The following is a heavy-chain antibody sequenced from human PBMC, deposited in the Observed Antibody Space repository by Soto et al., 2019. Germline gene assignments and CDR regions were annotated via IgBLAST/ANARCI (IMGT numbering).Heavy chain of an antibody. Sequence: ASVKVSCKASGYTFTTFGISWVRQAPGQGLEWVGWISANNGNTKYSQKFQGRVSLTTETSTSTAYKQVRSLRSDDTAVYYRERFPPLPIYAITPVEFWGQGTLVTVSS. J-gene: IGHJ4*02. V-gene: IGHV1-18*01. D-gene: IGHD2-8*01. CDR3: ERFPPLPIYAITPVEF. CDR1: GYTFTTFG. CDR2: ISANNGNT.